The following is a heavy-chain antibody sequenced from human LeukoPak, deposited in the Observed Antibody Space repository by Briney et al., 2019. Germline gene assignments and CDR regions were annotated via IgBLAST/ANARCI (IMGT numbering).Heavy chain of an antibody. CDR2: SHYSGST. V-gene: IGHV4-59*01. J-gene: IGHJ4*02. CDR1: GDSMRSYY. Sequence: PSETLSLTCTVSGDSMRSYYWSWMRQPPGEGLEWIGYSHYSGSTNNNPSLKRRVTILVDTSKNQFSLKVSSVTAADTAVYYCARGGYYTTSSYDYWGQGTLVTVSS. CDR3: ARGGYYTTSSYDY. D-gene: IGHD1-26*01.